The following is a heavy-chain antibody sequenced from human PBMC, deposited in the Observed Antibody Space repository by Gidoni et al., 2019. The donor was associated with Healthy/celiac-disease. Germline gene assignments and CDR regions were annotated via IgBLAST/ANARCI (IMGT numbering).Heavy chain of an antibody. CDR1: GFTLSAYA. CDR2: ISLNSGSI. Sequence: EVQLVESGGGLVQPGRSLRLSCAASGFTLSAYAMHCVRQVPGKGLEWVSGISLNSGSIGYADSVKGRFTISRDNAKNSLYLQMNSLRAEDTALYYCAKDISEMATIQGAFDIWGQGTMVTVSS. D-gene: IGHD5-12*01. V-gene: IGHV3-9*01. J-gene: IGHJ3*02. CDR3: AKDISEMATIQGAFDI.